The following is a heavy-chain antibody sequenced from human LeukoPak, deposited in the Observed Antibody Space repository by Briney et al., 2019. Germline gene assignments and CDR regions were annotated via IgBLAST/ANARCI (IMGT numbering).Heavy chain of an antibody. CDR3: ARVSGWFDP. Sequence: SETLSLTCTVSGGSISSSSYYWGWIRQPPGKGLEWIGSIYYSGSTYYNPSLKSRVTISVDTSKNQFSLKLSSVTAADTAVYYCARVSGWFDPWGQGTLVTVSS. J-gene: IGHJ5*02. CDR2: IYYSGST. V-gene: IGHV4-39*07. D-gene: IGHD3-10*01. CDR1: GGSISSSSYY.